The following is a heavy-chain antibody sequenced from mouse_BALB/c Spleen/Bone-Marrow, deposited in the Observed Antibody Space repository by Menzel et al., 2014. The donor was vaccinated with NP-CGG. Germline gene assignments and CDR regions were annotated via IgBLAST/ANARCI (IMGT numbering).Heavy chain of an antibody. CDR3: TRVLRLFDY. CDR2: IRLKSNNYAT. Sequence: LQQSGGGLVQPGGSMKLSCVASGFTFSNYWMTWVRQSPEKGLEWVAEIRLKSNNYATHYAESVKGRFTISRDDSKSSAYLQMNNSRAEDTGIYYCTRVLRLFDYWGQGTTLTVSS. J-gene: IGHJ2*01. CDR1: GFTFSNYW. V-gene: IGHV6-6*02. D-gene: IGHD1-2*01.